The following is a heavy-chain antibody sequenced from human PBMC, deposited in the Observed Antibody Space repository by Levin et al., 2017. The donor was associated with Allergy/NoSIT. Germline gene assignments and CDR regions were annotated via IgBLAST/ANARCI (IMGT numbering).Heavy chain of an antibody. Sequence: GESLKISCAASGFTFSSYAMHWVRQAPGKGLEWVAVISYDGSNKYYADSVKGRFTISRDNSKNTLYLQMNSLRAEDTAVYYCARGYYDSSGLSDYWGQGTLVTVSS. J-gene: IGHJ4*02. D-gene: IGHD3-22*01. V-gene: IGHV3-30-3*01. CDR1: GFTFSSYA. CDR3: ARGYYDSSGLSDY. CDR2: ISYDGSNK.